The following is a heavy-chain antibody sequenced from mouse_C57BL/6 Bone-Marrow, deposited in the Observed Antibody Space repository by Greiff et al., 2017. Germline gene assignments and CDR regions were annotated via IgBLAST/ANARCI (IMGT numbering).Heavy chain of an antibody. CDR1: GFSFNTYA. CDR3: VGHYDGFDY. Sequence: EVKLVESGGGLVQPKGSLKLSCAASGFSFNTYAMNWVRQAPGKGLEWVARIRSKSNNYATYYADSVKDRFTISRDDSESMLYLQMNNLKAEDTAMYYCVGHYDGFDYGGQGTTLTVSS. V-gene: IGHV10-1*01. J-gene: IGHJ2*01. D-gene: IGHD2-12*01. CDR2: IRSKSNNYAT.